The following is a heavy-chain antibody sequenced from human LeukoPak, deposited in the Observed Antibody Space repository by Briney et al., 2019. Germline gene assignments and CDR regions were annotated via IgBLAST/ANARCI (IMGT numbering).Heavy chain of an antibody. CDR1: GGSFSGYY. Sequence: SETLSLTCAVYGGSFSGYYWSWIRQPPGKGLEWIGEINHSGSTNYNPSLKSRVTISVDTSKNQFSLKLSSVTAADTAVYYRARGLKQWLVRYYYYYYMDVWGKGTTVTVSS. CDR3: ARGLKQWLVRYYYYYYMDV. D-gene: IGHD6-19*01. CDR2: INHSGST. J-gene: IGHJ6*03. V-gene: IGHV4-34*01.